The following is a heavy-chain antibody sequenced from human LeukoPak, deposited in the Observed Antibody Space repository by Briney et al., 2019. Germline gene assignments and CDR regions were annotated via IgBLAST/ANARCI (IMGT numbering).Heavy chain of an antibody. CDR2: FYYSEST. J-gene: IGHJ4*02. Sequence: PSETLSLTCTVSACSSSSGDYYWSWIRQPPGKGLEWIAYFYYSESTHYNPSLKSRVTISVDTSKNQLSLKLSSVTAADTAVYYCARGGSHDDGDYVYFYCGQGNVVTVSS. D-gene: IGHD4-17*01. CDR1: ACSSSSGDYY. CDR3: ARGGSHDDGDYVYFY. V-gene: IGHV4-30-4*01.